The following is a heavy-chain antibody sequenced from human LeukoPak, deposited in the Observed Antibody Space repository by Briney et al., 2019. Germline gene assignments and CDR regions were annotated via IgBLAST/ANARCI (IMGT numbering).Heavy chain of an antibody. CDR3: ARHPYVDYYYMDV. D-gene: IGHD3-16*01. CDR1: GYTFTGYY. CDR2: MNPNSGNT. Sequence: ASVKVSCKASGYTFTGYYMHWVRQAPGQGLEWMGWMNPNSGNTGYAQKFQGRVTITRNTSISTAYMELSSLRSEDTAVYYCARHPYVDYYYMDVWGKGTTVTVSS. V-gene: IGHV1-8*03. J-gene: IGHJ6*03.